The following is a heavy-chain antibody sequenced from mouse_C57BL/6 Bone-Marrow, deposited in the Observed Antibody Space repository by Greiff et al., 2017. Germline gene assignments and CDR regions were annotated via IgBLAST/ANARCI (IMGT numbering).Heavy chain of an antibody. D-gene: IGHD2-3*01. CDR3: ARSGYYIYYYAMDY. Sequence: VKLQQSGAELARPGASVKLSCKASGYTFTSYGISWVKQRTGQGLEWIGEIYPRSGNTYYNEKFKGKATLTADKSSSTAYMELRSLTSEDSAVYFCARSGYYIYYYAMDYWGQGTSVTVSS. J-gene: IGHJ4*01. CDR1: GYTFTSYG. V-gene: IGHV1-81*01. CDR2: IYPRSGNT.